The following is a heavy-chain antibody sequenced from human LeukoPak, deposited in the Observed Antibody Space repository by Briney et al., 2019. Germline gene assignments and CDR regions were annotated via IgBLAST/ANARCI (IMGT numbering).Heavy chain of an antibody. V-gene: IGHV3-23*01. CDR2: ISGSGGST. D-gene: IGHD3-22*01. CDR3: AKDRYDYYDSSGSNWFDP. Sequence: PGGSLRLSCAASGFTFSSYAMSWVRQAPGKGLEWVSAISGSGGSTYYADSVKGRFTISRDNSKNTLYLQMNSLRAEDTAVYYCAKDRYDYYDSSGSNWFDPWGQGTLVTVSS. CDR1: GFTFSSYA. J-gene: IGHJ5*02.